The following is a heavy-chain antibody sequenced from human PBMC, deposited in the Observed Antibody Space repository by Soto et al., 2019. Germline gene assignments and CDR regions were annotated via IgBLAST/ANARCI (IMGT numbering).Heavy chain of an antibody. CDR3: ARVYCSSTSCYSFYY. V-gene: IGHV4-59*01. J-gene: IGHJ4*02. CDR1: GGSISSYY. Sequence: PSETLSLTRTLPGGSISSYYCPWVLQPPGKGLEWIGYIYDSARTNYNPSLESRVAISVDTSKSQFSLKLTSVTAAETAVYYCARVYCSSTSCYSFYYWGQGTLVTVSS. CDR2: IYDSART. D-gene: IGHD2-2*01.